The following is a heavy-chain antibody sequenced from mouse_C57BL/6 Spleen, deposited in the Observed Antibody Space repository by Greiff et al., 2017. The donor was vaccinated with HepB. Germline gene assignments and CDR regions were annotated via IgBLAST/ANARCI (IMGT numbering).Heavy chain of an antibody. CDR1: GYSITSGYD. CDR2: ISYSGST. V-gene: IGHV3-1*01. Sequence: DVQLQESGPGMVKPSQSLSLTCTVTGYSITSGYDWHWIRHFPGNKLEWMGYISYSGSTNYNPSLKSRISITHDTSKNHFFLKLNSVTTEDTATYYCARGTTVVARYFDVWGTGTTVTVSS. J-gene: IGHJ1*03. CDR3: ARGTTVVARYFDV. D-gene: IGHD1-1*01.